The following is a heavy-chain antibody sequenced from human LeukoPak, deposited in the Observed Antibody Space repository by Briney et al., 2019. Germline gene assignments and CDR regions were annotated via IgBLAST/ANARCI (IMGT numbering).Heavy chain of an antibody. J-gene: IGHJ6*04. CDR3: AELGITMIGGV. Sequence: GGSLRLSCAASGFAFSTYGMSWVRQAPGKGLQWVSTITGGGVSTYYADSVKGRFTISRDNAKNSLYLQMNSLRAEDTAVYYCAELGITMIGGVWGKGTTVTISS. D-gene: IGHD3-10*02. CDR1: GFAFSTYG. V-gene: IGHV3-23*01. CDR2: ITGGGVST.